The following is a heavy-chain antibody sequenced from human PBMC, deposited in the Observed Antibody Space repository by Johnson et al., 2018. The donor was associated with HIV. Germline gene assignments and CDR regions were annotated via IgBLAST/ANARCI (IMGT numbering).Heavy chain of an antibody. CDR1: GFTFSNAW. V-gene: IGHV3-20*04. CDR2: INWNGGST. J-gene: IGHJ3*02. Sequence: VQLVESGGGLVKPGGSIRLSCAASGFTFSNAWMSWVRQAPGKGLEWVSGINWNGGSTGYADSVKGRFTISRDNSKNTLYLQMNSLRAEDTAVYYCARVPNDAFDIWGQGTMVTVSS. CDR3: ARVPNDAFDI.